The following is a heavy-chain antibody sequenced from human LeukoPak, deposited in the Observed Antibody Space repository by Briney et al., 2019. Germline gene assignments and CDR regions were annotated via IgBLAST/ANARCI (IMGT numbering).Heavy chain of an antibody. CDR3: ARFKNRSSWHDAFDI. Sequence: SETLSLTCAVYGGSFSGYYWSWIRQPPGKGLEWIGEINHSGSTNYNPSLKSRVTISVDTSKNQFSLKLSSVTAADTVVYYCARFKNRSSWHDAFDIWGQGTMVTVSS. J-gene: IGHJ3*02. CDR2: INHSGST. CDR1: GGSFSGYY. D-gene: IGHD6-13*01. V-gene: IGHV4-34*01.